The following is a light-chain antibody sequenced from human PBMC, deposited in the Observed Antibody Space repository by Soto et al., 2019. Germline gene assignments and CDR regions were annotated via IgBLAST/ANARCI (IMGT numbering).Light chain of an antibody. J-gene: IGKJ1*01. CDR3: QQSYSTPGT. CDR1: QSISSY. V-gene: IGKV1-39*01. CDR2: AAS. Sequence: DIQMTQSPSSLSASVGDRVTITCRASQSISSYLNWYQQKPGKAPKLLIYAASSFQSGVPSRFSGSGSGTDFTLTISSLQPEDFATYYCQQSYSTPGTFGQGTKV.